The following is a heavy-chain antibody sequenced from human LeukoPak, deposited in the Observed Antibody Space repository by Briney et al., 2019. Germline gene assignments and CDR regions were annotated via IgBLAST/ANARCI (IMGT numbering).Heavy chain of an antibody. CDR2: INPNTGGA. D-gene: IGHD2-15*01. CDR3: ARDVVFSAVEFDP. J-gene: IGHJ5*02. V-gene: IGHV1-2*02. Sequence: ASVKVSCKASGYTFTGYYVHWVRQAPGQGLEWMGWINPNTGGANYAQKFQGRVTLTRDTSMNTTYMELSDLRSDDTAVIYCARDVVFSAVEFDPWGQGTLVIVSS. CDR1: GYTFTGYY.